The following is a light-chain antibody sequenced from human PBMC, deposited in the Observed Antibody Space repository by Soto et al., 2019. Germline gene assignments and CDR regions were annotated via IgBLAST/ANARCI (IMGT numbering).Light chain of an antibody. J-gene: IGKJ5*01. CDR1: QSVSSN. V-gene: IGKV3-15*01. CDR2: GAS. Sequence: ERVMTQSPATLSVSPGERATLSCRASQSVSSNLAWYQQKPGQAPRLFIYGASTRATAIPPRFSGSGSGTEFTLTISSLQPEDFATFYCQQYDNWPTTFGQGTRLET. CDR3: QQYDNWPTT.